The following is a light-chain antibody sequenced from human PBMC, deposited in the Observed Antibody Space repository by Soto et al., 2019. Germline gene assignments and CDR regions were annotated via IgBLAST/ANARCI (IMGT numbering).Light chain of an antibody. Sequence: NFMLTQPHSVSESPGKTVTISCTRSSGSIASNYVQWYQQRPGSAPTTVIYEDNQRPSGVPDRFSGSIDSSSNSASLTISGLKTEDEADYYCQSYDSSKHEGDVVFGGGTKVTVL. J-gene: IGLJ2*01. CDR2: EDN. V-gene: IGLV6-57*03. CDR1: SGSIASNY. CDR3: QSYDSSKHEGDVV.